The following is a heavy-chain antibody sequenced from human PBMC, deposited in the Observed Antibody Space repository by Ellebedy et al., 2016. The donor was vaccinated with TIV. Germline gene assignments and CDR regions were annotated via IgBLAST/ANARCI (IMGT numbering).Heavy chain of an antibody. J-gene: IGHJ3*02. D-gene: IGHD5-12*01. Sequence: ASVKVSXKASRYTFTSYYMHWVRQAPGQGLEWMGIINPSGGSTSYAQKFQGRVTMTRDTSTSTVYMELSSLRSEDTAVYYCASLDIVATSISADAFDIWGQGTMVTVSS. CDR2: INPSGGST. CDR3: ASLDIVATSISADAFDI. CDR1: RYTFTSYY. V-gene: IGHV1-46*01.